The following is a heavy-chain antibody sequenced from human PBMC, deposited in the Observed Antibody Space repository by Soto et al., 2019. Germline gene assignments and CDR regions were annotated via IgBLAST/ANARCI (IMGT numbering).Heavy chain of an antibody. CDR3: ARGHSSSSEVSVY. V-gene: IGHV3-33*01. Sequence: QVQLVESGGGVVQPGRSLRLSCAASGFTFSSYGMHWVRQAPGKGLEWVAVIWYDGSNKYYADSVKGRFTISRDNSKNTLYLQMNSLRAEDTAVYYCARGHSSSSEVSVYWGHGTLVTVSS. J-gene: IGHJ4*01. D-gene: IGHD6-6*01. CDR2: IWYDGSNK. CDR1: GFTFSSYG.